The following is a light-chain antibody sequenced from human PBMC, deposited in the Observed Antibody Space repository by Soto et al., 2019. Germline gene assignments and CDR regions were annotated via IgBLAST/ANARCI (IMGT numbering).Light chain of an antibody. V-gene: IGKV3-20*01. CDR2: GAS. CDR1: QRVRSTY. J-gene: IGKJ5*01. Sequence: EIVLTQSPGILSLSPGERATLSCRASQRVRSTYLSWYQQKPGQAPRLLIHGASSRATGILDRFSGSGSGTDFTLTISRLEPEDFAVYYCQYYSSSLSITFGQGTRLEIK. CDR3: QYYSSSLSIT.